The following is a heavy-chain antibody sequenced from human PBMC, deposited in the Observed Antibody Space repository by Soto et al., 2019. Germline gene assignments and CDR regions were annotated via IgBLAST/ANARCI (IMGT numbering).Heavy chain of an antibody. J-gene: IGHJ3*02. V-gene: IGHV2-5*02. D-gene: IGHD4-17*01. Sequence: QITLKESGPTLVKPTQTLTLTCTFSGFSLSTSGVGVGWIRQPPGKALEWLALIYWDDDKRYSPSLKSRLTTXKXTXTNQVVLTMTNMDPVDTATYYCAHRNGAWDYDAFDIWGQGTMVTVSS. CDR2: IYWDDDK. CDR1: GFSLSTSGVG. CDR3: AHRNGAWDYDAFDI.